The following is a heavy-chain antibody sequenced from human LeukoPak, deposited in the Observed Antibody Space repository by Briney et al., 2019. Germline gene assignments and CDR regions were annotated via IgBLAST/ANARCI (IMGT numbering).Heavy chain of an antibody. CDR1: GGSISSSSYY. J-gene: IGHJ4*02. D-gene: IGHD3-10*01. CDR2: IYYSGST. CDR3: ARVPRGSIFKIFDY. Sequence: SETLSLTCTVSGGSISSSSYYWGWIRQPPGKGLEWIGSIYYSGSTYYNPSLKSRVTISVDTSKNQFSLKLSSVTAADTAVYYCARVPRGSIFKIFDYWGQGTLVTVSS. V-gene: IGHV4-39*07.